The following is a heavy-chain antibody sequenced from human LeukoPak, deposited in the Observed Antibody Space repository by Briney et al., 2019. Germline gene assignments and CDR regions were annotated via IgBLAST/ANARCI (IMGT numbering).Heavy chain of an antibody. CDR1: GFTFSSYW. CDR2: INSDGSST. J-gene: IGHJ4*02. D-gene: IGHD2-15*01. CDR3: ARFPLRSGPSFYFDY. Sequence: PGGSLRLSCAASGFTFSSYWMHWVRQAPGKGLVWVSRINSDGSSTNYADSVKGRFTISRDNAKNTLYLQMNSLRAEDTAVYYCARFPLRSGPSFYFDYWGQGTLVTVSS. V-gene: IGHV3-74*01.